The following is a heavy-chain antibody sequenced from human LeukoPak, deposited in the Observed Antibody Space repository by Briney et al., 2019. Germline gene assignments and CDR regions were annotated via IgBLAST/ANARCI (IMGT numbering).Heavy chain of an antibody. CDR1: SGSFSGYY. CDR3: ARGQAKYSSSWGWFDP. CDR2: INHSGST. Sequence: SETLSLTCAVYSGSFSGYYWSWIRQPPGKGLEWIGEINHSGSTNYNPSLKSRVTISIDTSKNQFSLKLNSVTAADTAVYYCARGQAKYSSSWGWFDPWGQGTLVTVSS. D-gene: IGHD6-13*01. J-gene: IGHJ5*02. V-gene: IGHV4-34*01.